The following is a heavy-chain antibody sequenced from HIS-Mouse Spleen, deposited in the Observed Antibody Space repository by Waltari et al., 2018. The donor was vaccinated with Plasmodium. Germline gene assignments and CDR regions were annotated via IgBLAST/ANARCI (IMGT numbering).Heavy chain of an antibody. CDR2: IYYSGCT. J-gene: IGHJ2*01. V-gene: IGHV4-39*01. CDR1: GGSISSSSYY. D-gene: IGHD6-25*01. Sequence: QLQLQESGPGLVKPSETLSLTCTVSGGSISSSSYYWGWIRQPPGKGLAWIGSIYYSGCTYYNPSLKSRGTISVDTSKNQFSRKLSSVTAADTAVYYCARQRAADWYFDLWGRGTLVTVSS. CDR3: ARQRAADWYFDL.